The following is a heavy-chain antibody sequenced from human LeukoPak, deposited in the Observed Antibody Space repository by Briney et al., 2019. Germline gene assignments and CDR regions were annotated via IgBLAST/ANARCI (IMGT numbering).Heavy chain of an antibody. V-gene: IGHV3-7*01. CDR2: IKQDGSEK. J-gene: IGHJ6*04. CDR3: AELGITMIGGV. D-gene: IGHD3-10*02. Sequence: GGSLRLSCAASGFTLSNYWMSWVRQAPGKGLEWVANIKQDGSEKYYVDSVKGRFTISRDNAKNSLYLQMNSLRAEDTAVYYCAELGITMIGGVWGKGTTVTTSS. CDR1: GFTLSNYW.